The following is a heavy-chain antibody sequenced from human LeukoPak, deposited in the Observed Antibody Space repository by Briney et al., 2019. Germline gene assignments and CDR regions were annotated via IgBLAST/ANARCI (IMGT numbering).Heavy chain of an antibody. J-gene: IGHJ6*02. CDR2: INHSGST. CDR3: ARGVNYDFWSGYYTETGYYGMDV. D-gene: IGHD3-3*01. CDR1: GGSFSGYY. Sequence: ETLSLTCAVYGGSFSGYYWSWIRQPPGKGLEWIGEINHSGSTNYNPSLKSRVTISVDTSKNQFSLKLSSVTAADTAVYYCARGVNYDFWSGYYTETGYYGMDVWGQGTTVTVSS. V-gene: IGHV4-34*01.